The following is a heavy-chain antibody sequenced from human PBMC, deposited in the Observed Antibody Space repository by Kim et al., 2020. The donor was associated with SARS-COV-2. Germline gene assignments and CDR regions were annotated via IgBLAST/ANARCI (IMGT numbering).Heavy chain of an antibody. D-gene: IGHD5-12*01. V-gene: IGHV3-13*01. CDR2: IGTAGDT. CDR1: GFTFSSYD. Sequence: GGSLRLSCAASGFTFSSYDMHWVRQAPGKGLEWVSGIGTAGDTNYQGSVKGRFTITREHAKNSLYLQMNSMGAGDRAVYYCARAAYSGYDLYGMDVWGQGTTVTVSS. J-gene: IGHJ6*02. CDR3: ARAAYSGYDLYGMDV.